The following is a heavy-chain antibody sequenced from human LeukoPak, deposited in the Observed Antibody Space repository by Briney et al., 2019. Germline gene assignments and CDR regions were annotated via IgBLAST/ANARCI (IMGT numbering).Heavy chain of an antibody. CDR2: IYYSGNT. CDR3: ASYYGSGTNSPYYYMDV. D-gene: IGHD3-10*01. V-gene: IGHV4-59*01. Sequence: SETLSLTCTVSGGSISGYYWNWIRQPPGKGLEWIGYIYYSGNTNYNPSLTSRVTISLDTSKNQFSLKLSSVTAADTAVYFCASYYGSGTNSPYYYMDVWGKGTTVTISS. J-gene: IGHJ6*03. CDR1: GGSISGYY.